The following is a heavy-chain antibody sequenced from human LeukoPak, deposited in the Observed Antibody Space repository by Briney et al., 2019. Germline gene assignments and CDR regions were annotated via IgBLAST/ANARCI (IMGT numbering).Heavy chain of an antibody. J-gene: IGHJ1*01. CDR3: ARDLGSSGWFPPLYFQH. CDR1: GYTFTGYY. CDR2: INPNSGGT. D-gene: IGHD6-19*01. V-gene: IGHV1-2*02. Sequence: ASVTVSCKASGYTFTGYYMHWVRQAPGQGLEWMGWINPNSGGTNYAQKFQGRVTMTRDTSISTAYMELSRLRSDDTAVYYCARDLGSSGWFPPLYFQHWGQGTLVTVSS.